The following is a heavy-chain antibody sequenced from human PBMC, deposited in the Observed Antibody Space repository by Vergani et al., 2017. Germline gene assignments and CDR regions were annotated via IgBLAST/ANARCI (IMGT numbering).Heavy chain of an antibody. CDR1: GGSISSYY. Sequence: QVQLQESGPGLVKPSETLSLTCTVSGGSISSYYWSWIRQPPGKGLEWIGYIYYSWSTNYNPSLKSRVTISVDTSKNQFSLKLSSVTAADTAGYYCAGGYSSGLNDYWGQGTLVTVSS. D-gene: IGHD6-19*01. CDR3: AGGYSSGLNDY. J-gene: IGHJ4*02. V-gene: IGHV4-59*01. CDR2: IYYSWST.